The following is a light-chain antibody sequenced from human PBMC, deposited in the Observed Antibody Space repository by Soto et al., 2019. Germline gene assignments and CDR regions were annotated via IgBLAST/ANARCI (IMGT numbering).Light chain of an antibody. CDR1: SSNIGSNT. CDR3: AAWDDSLNGQVG. CDR2: SNN. Sequence: QSVLTQPPSASGTPGQRVTISCSGSSSNIGSNTVNWYQQIPGTAHKLLIYSNNQRPSGVPDRFSGSKSGTSASLAISGLQSEDEADYYCAAWDDSLNGQVGLGGGTKLTVL. J-gene: IGLJ2*01. V-gene: IGLV1-44*01.